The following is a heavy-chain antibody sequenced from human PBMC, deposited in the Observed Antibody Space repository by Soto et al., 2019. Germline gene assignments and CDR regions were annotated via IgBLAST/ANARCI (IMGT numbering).Heavy chain of an antibody. V-gene: IGHV3-30-3*01. Sequence: PGGSLRLSCAASGCTFSTYALHWARQAPGKGLEWVATVTSDGSNKYHADSVEGRFTISRDDSKNTLYLQLNSLRAEDTAVYYCGRITLKTSVDTFDFWGQGTMVTVSS. D-gene: IGHD3-22*01. CDR3: GRITLKTSVDTFDF. J-gene: IGHJ3*01. CDR2: VTSDGSNK. CDR1: GCTFSTYA.